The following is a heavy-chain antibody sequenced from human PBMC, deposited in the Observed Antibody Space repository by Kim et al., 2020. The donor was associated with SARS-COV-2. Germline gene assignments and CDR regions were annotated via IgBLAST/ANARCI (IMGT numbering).Heavy chain of an antibody. Sequence: SETLSLTCTVSGGSISSSSYYWGWIRQPPGKGLEWIGSIYYSGSTYYNPSLKSRVTISVDTSKNQFSLKLSSVTAADTAVYYCARHRSAVAGSPFDYWGQGTLVTVSS. J-gene: IGHJ4*02. CDR2: IYYSGST. D-gene: IGHD6-19*01. CDR3: ARHRSAVAGSPFDY. V-gene: IGHV4-39*01. CDR1: GGSISSSSYY.